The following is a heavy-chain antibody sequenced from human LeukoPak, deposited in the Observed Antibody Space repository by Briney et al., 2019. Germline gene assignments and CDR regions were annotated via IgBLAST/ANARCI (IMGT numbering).Heavy chain of an antibody. D-gene: IGHD3-16*01. J-gene: IGHJ4*02. V-gene: IGHV4-39*01. CDR2: IYWHGTS. CDR1: GGSFSSSNFY. Sequence: SETLSLTCTVSGGSFSSSNFYWGWIRQPPGKGLEWIGSIYWHGTSTSNPSLKSRVTVSADTSKNQFSLKLSSVTAADTAVYYCARGSFKNGGVNDYWGQGTLVTVSS. CDR3: ARGSFKNGGVNDY.